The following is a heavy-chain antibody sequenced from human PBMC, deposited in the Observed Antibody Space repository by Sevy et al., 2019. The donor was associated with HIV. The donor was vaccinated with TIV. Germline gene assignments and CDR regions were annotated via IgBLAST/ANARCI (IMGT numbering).Heavy chain of an antibody. Sequence: GGSLRLSCAASGFTFSNYWMSWVRQAPGKGLEWVGNIKPDGSEKYYVDSVKGRFTISRDNAKNSLYLQMNSLRGRDTAVYYCARGDYSDSRGDYNDAFDIWGQGTMVTVSS. D-gene: IGHD3-22*01. CDR1: GFTFSNYW. J-gene: IGHJ3*02. CDR3: ARGDYSDSRGDYNDAFDI. V-gene: IGHV3-7*04. CDR2: IKPDGSEK.